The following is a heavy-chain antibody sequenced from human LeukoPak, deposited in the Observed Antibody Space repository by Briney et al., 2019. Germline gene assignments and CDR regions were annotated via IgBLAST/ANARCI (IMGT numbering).Heavy chain of an antibody. CDR3: ARGRLSRSGLRYFDWLLYL. CDR2: MNPNSGNT. Sequence: ASVKVSCKASGYTFTSYDINWVRQATGQGLEWMGWMNPNSGNTGYAQKFQGRVTMTRNTSISTAYMELSSLRSEDTAVYYCARGRLSRSGLRYFDWLLYLWGQGTLVTVSS. CDR1: GYTFTSYD. J-gene: IGHJ5*02. D-gene: IGHD3-9*01. V-gene: IGHV1-8*01.